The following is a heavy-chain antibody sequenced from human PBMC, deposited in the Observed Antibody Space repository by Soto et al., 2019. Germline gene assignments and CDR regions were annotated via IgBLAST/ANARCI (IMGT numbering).Heavy chain of an antibody. J-gene: IGHJ3*02. CDR2: IYPGDSDT. Sequence: PGESLKISCKGSGYSFTSYWIGWVRQMPGKGLEWMGIIYPGDSDTRYSPSFQGQVTISADKSISTAYLQWSSLKASDTAMYYCARRRARRITIFRVVPDAFAIWGQGTIVTFSS. V-gene: IGHV5-51*01. D-gene: IGHD3-3*01. CDR3: ARRRARRITIFRVVPDAFAI. CDR1: GYSFTSYW.